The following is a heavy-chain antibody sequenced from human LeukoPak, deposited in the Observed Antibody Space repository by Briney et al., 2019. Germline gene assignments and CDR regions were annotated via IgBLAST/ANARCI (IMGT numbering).Heavy chain of an antibody. CDR2: ISSSSSTI. CDR3: ARDQGRFDYYDSSGYYRY. D-gene: IGHD3-22*01. Sequence: GGSLRLSCAASGFTFSSYSMNWVRQAPGKGLEGVSYISSSSSTIYYADSVEGRFTISRDSAKNSLYLQMNSLRAEDTAVYYCARDQGRFDYYDSSGYYRYWGQGTLVTVSS. V-gene: IGHV3-48*01. J-gene: IGHJ4*02. CDR1: GFTFSSYS.